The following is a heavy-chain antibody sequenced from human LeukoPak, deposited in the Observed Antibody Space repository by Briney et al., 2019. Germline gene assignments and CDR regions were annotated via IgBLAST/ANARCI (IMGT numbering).Heavy chain of an antibody. Sequence: PSETLSLTCAVSGVSFNNYYWSWVRQTPGKGLEWIGEINHSGYTNDSPSLKSRVTLSIDTSRKQFSLNLRSVTVADTGIYYCTRMTTGHDYWGQGTLVTVS. CDR1: GVSFNNYY. J-gene: IGHJ4*02. CDR2: INHSGYT. V-gene: IGHV4-34*01. CDR3: TRMTTGHDY. D-gene: IGHD4-17*01.